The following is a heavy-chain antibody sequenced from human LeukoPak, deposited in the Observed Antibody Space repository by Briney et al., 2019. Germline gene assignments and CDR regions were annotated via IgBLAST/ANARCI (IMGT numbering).Heavy chain of an antibody. D-gene: IGHD3-16*01. V-gene: IGHV1-2*02. CDR2: INPNSGVT. CDR1: GYTFTSYY. J-gene: IGHJ3*02. CDR3: ARHMSTSDAFNI. Sequence: ASVKVSCKASGYTFTSYYMHWVRQAPGQGLEWMGWINPNSGVTNYAQKFQGRVTMTTDTSTGTAYMELRSLRSDDTAIYYCARHMSTSDAFNIWGQGTVVTVSS.